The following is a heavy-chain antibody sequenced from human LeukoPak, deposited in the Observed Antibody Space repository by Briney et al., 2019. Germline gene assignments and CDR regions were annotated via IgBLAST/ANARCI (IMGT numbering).Heavy chain of an antibody. CDR2: INSDGSTT. CDR1: GFTFSSYW. J-gene: IGHJ4*02. V-gene: IGHV3-74*01. D-gene: IGHD6-13*01. CDR3: ARDRSSSWYDY. Sequence: GGSLRLSCAASGFTFSSYWMHWVRQAPGKGLVWVSRINSDGSTTSSADSVKGRVTISRDNAKNSLYLQMNSLRAEDTALYYCARDRSSSWYDYWGQGTLVTVSS.